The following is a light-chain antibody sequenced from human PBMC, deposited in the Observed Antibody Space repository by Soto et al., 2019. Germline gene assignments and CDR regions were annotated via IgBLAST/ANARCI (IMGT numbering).Light chain of an antibody. V-gene: IGLV1-47*01. CDR2: RSN. J-gene: IGLJ3*02. Sequence: QSALTQPPSASGTPGQRATISCSGSAFNIGSNFVYWYRQFPGMAPKLLIYRSNQRPSGVPERFSASKSGTSASLAITGLRSEDEADYYCSSWDDGLSGPVFCGGTKLTVL. CDR1: AFNIGSNF. CDR3: SSWDDGLSGPV.